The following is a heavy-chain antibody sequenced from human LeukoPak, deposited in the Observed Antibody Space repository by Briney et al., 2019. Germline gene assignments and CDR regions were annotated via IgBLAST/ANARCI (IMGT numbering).Heavy chain of an antibody. CDR1: GGSFSGYY. V-gene: IGHV4-34*01. CDR3: ARSSEDFYGSGKFDP. D-gene: IGHD3-10*01. J-gene: IGHJ5*02. Sequence: SETLSLTCAVYGGSFSGYYWSWIRQPPGKGLEWIGEINHSGSTNYNPSLKSRVTISVDTSKNQFSLKLSSVTAADTAVYYCARSSEDFYGSGKFDPWGQGTLVTVSS. CDR2: INHSGST.